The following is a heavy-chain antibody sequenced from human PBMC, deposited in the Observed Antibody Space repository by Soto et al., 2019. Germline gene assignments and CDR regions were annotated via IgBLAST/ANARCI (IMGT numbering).Heavy chain of an antibody. V-gene: IGHV3-23*01. D-gene: IGHD1-1*01. CDR3: AREVRISSY. CDR2: ISGSGSTT. CDR1: GFTFSTYA. J-gene: IGHJ4*02. Sequence: EVQLLESGGGLVQPGGSLRLSCAASGFTFSTYAMSWVRQAPGKGLESVSAISGSGSTTYYTDSVKGRFTISRDNSKNTVYLQMNSLRAEDTAVYYCAREVRISSYWGQGTLVTVSS.